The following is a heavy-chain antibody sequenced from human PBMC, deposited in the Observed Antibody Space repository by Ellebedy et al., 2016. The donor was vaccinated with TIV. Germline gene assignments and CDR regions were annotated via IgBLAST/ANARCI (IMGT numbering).Heavy chain of an antibody. Sequence: SETLSPTCAVYGGSFSGYYWSWVRQPPGKGLEWIGEVNQSGRTNYHPSLKSRVTISVDTSKNQFSLRLSSVTAADTAVYYCAEGRSGWYYFDYWGQGTLVTVSS. V-gene: IGHV4-34*01. CDR3: AEGRSGWYYFDY. CDR1: GGSFSGYY. D-gene: IGHD6-19*01. J-gene: IGHJ4*02. CDR2: VNQSGRT.